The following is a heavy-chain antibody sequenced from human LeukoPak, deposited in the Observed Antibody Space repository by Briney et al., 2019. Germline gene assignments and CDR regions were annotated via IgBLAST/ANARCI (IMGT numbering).Heavy chain of an antibody. D-gene: IGHD3-22*01. J-gene: IGHJ4*02. CDR2: ISSNGGST. CDR1: GFTFSSYA. V-gene: IGHV3-64*01. Sequence: GGSLRLSCAASGFTFSSYAMHWVRQAPGKGLEYVSAISSNGGSTYYANSVKGRFTISRDNSKNTLYLQMGSLRAEDMAVCYCARSVTMRTNYFDYWGQGTLVTVSS. CDR3: ARSVTMRTNYFDY.